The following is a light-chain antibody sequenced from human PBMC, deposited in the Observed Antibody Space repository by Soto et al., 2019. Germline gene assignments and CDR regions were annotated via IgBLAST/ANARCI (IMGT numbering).Light chain of an antibody. Sequence: EIVLTQSPATLSLSPGERATLSCSASQSVGSSFAWYQQKPGQAPRLLIHDTSNRATDIPPRFSGSGSGTDFTLTISSLEPEDFAFYYCQQRSNWSLLTFGGGTKVEIK. CDR2: DTS. CDR3: QQRSNWSLLT. CDR1: QSVGSS. V-gene: IGKV3-11*01. J-gene: IGKJ4*01.